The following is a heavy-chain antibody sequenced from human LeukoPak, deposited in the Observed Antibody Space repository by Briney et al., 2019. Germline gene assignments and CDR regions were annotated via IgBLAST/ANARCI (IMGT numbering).Heavy chain of an antibody. CDR2: INTGSSSI. Sequence: GGSLRLSCTASGFSLSDYEINWVRQAPGKGLEWVSYINTGSSSIYYADSLKGRFTISRDDAKNSVYLQLNSLRAEDTALYYCGRETSHCGGDCYDYWGQGTLVTVSS. J-gene: IGHJ4*02. D-gene: IGHD2-21*01. V-gene: IGHV3-48*03. CDR3: GRETSHCGGDCYDY. CDR1: GFSLSDYE.